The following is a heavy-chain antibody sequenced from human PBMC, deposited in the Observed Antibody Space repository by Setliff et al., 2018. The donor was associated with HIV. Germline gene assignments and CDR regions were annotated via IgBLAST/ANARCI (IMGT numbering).Heavy chain of an antibody. CDR2: MFRTGTS. D-gene: IGHD3-22*01. J-gene: IGHJ5*02. CDR1: GGSASNSRYY. V-gene: IGHV4-39*01. Sequence: PSETLSLTCTVSGGSASNSRYYWGWIRQSPGKGLEWIGTMFRTGTSYYNPSLTSRVTISQDTSKNQFSLELTSVTAADAAVYYCASRVYYYDSSGYLREEGFDPWGQGTLVTVSS. CDR3: ASRVYYYDSSGYLREEGFDP.